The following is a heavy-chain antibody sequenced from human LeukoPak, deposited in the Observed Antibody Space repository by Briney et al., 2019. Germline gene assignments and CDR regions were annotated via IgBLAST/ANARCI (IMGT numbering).Heavy chain of an antibody. CDR2: IYSGGST. CDR3: ARQGELAARPGWFMY. J-gene: IGHJ4*02. CDR1: GLTVSSNY. V-gene: IGHV3-53*01. Sequence: GGSLRLSCAASGLTVSSNYMSWVRQAPGKGLEWVSVIYSGGSTYYADSVKGRFTISRDNSKNTLYLQMNSLRAEDTAVYYCARQGELAARPGWFMYWGQGTLVTVSS. D-gene: IGHD6-6*01.